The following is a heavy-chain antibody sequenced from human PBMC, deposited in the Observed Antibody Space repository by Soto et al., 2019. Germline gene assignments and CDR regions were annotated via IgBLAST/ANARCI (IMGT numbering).Heavy chain of an antibody. V-gene: IGHV3-74*01. Sequence: EVQLVESGGGLIQPGGSLRLSCAVSGINFNNYWMHWIRQTPGKGLVWVSHINNVASIINYADSVRGRFTISRDNAGNTLYLQMNSLGVEDTATYYCASDEGRVLKYWGQGTSVTVSS. CDR1: GINFNNYW. J-gene: IGHJ4*02. CDR3: ASDEGRVLKY. CDR2: INNVASII.